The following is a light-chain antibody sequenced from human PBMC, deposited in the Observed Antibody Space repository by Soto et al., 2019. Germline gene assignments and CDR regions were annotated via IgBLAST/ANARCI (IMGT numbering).Light chain of an antibody. CDR3: AAWDDSPNGVV. Sequence: SVLTQSPSASGTPGQRVTISCSGSSSNIGSNYVYWYQQLPGTAPKLFIYSNNQRPSGVPGRFSGSKSGTSASLAISGLQSEDEGDYYCAAWDDSPNGVVFGGGTKLTVL. J-gene: IGLJ2*01. CDR1: SSNIGSNY. CDR2: SNN. V-gene: IGLV1-44*01.